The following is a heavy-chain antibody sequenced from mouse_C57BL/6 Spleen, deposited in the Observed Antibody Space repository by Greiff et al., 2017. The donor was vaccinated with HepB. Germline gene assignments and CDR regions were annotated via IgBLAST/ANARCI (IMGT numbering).Heavy chain of an antibody. V-gene: IGHV5-16*01. J-gene: IGHJ1*03. D-gene: IGHD1-1*01. CDR1: GFTFSDYY. CDR2: INYDGSST. CDR3: ARDLNYYGSSYVGYFDV. Sequence: EVQLVESEGGLVQPGSSMKLSCTASGFTFSDYYMAWVRQVPEKGLEWVANINYDGSSTYYLDSLKSRFIISRDNAKNILYLQMSSLKSEDTATYYCARDLNYYGSSYVGYFDVWGTGTTVTVSS.